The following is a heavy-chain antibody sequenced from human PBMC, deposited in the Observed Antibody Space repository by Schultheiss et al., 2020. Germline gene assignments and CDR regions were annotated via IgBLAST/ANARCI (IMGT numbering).Heavy chain of an antibody. CDR3: AKLDIVANCSGGSCSSSYYYGMDV. Sequence: GSLRLSCAASGFTFSSYGMHWVRQAPGKGLEWVAVISYDGSNKYYADSVKGRFTISRDNSKNTLYLQMNSLRAEDTAVYYCAKLDIVANCSGGSCSSSYYYGMDVWGQGTTVTVSS. CDR2: ISYDGSNK. D-gene: IGHD2-15*01. J-gene: IGHJ6*02. V-gene: IGHV3-30*18. CDR1: GFTFSSYG.